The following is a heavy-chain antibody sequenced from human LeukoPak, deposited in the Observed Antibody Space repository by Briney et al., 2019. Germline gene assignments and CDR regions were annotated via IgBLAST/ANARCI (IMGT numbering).Heavy chain of an antibody. CDR1: GYTFTSYG. V-gene: IGHV1-18*01. CDR3: ARMGHYYGSGRYMDV. J-gene: IGHJ6*03. CDR2: ISAYNGNT. Sequence: ASVTVSCKPSGYTFTSYGISWVRQAPGQLLEWMGWISAYNGNTNHAQKPQGRVTMTTDTSTSTAYMELRSLRSDDTAVYYCARMGHYYGSGRYMDVWGKGTTVTISS. D-gene: IGHD3-10*01.